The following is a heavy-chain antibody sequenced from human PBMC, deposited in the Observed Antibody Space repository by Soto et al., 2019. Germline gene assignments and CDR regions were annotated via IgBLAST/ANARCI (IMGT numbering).Heavy chain of an antibody. CDR1: GFTFSSYG. D-gene: IGHD2-15*01. Sequence: QVQLVESGGGVVQPGRSLRLSCAASGFTFSSYGMHWVRQAPGKGLEGVAVISYDGSNKYYADSVKGRLTISRDNSKNTLYLQMNSLRADDTAVYYCAKGYCSGGSCYPLEYYYYYYGMDVWGQGTTVTVSS. CDR2: ISYDGSNK. CDR3: AKGYCSGGSCYPLEYYYYYYGMDV. J-gene: IGHJ6*02. V-gene: IGHV3-30*18.